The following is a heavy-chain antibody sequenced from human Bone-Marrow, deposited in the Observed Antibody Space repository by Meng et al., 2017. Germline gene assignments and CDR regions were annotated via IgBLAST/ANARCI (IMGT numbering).Heavy chain of an antibody. CDR3: AGLQRGLGHGMDV. Sequence: SVKVSCKASGGTFSSYAISWVRQAPGQGLEWMGGIIPIFGTANYAQKFQGRVTITADESTSTAYMELSSLRSEDTAMYYCAGLQRGLGHGMDVWGQGTTVTVSS. D-gene: IGHD1-1*01. CDR1: GGTFSSYA. J-gene: IGHJ6*02. CDR2: IIPIFGTA. V-gene: IGHV1-69*13.